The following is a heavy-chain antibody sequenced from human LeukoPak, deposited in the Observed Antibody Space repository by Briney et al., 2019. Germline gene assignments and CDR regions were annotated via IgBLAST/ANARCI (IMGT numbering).Heavy chain of an antibody. CDR2: INDGGGTT. V-gene: IGHV3-23*01. Sequence: PGGSLRLSCAASGFTFTNYALSWVRQAPGKGLEWVSAINDGGGTTYYADSVKGRFTISRDNSKNTLYLQMNSLRAEDTAVYYCAKYRYGSGSFYTSPFDYWGQGTLVTVSS. J-gene: IGHJ4*02. D-gene: IGHD3-10*01. CDR3: AKYRYGSGSFYTSPFDY. CDR1: GFTFTNYA.